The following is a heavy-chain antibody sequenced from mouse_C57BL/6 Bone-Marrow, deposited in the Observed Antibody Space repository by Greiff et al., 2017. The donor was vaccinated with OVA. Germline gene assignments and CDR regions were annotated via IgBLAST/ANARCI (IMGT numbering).Heavy chain of an antibody. CDR1: GYTFTSYW. D-gene: IGHD4-1*01. Sequence: QVQLQQPGAELVKPGASVKLSCKASGYTFTSYWMHWVKQRPGQGLEWIGMIHPNSGSTNYNEKFKSKATLTVDKASSTAYMQLSSLTSEDSAIYYCARAGGWDGRYYFDNWGQGTTLTVSS. CDR3: ARAGGWDGRYYFDN. J-gene: IGHJ2*01. V-gene: IGHV1-64*01. CDR2: IHPNSGST.